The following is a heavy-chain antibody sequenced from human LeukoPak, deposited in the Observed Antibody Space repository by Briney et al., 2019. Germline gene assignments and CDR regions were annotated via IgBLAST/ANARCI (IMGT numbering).Heavy chain of an antibody. CDR2: IYDSGST. Sequence: PSETLSLTCTVSGGSISSYYWSWIRQPPGKGLEWIGSIYDSGSTYYNPSLKSRVTISVDTSKNQFSLKLSSVTAADTAVYYCARGGLRFLEWLSFLDYWGQGTLVTVSS. CDR1: GGSISSYY. J-gene: IGHJ4*02. D-gene: IGHD3-3*01. CDR3: ARGGLRFLEWLSFLDY. V-gene: IGHV4-39*01.